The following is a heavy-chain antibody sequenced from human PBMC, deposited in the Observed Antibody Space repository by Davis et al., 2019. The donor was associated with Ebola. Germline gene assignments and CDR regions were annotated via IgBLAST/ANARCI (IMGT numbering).Heavy chain of an antibody. D-gene: IGHD6-19*01. CDR2: INHSGST. CDR1: GEPFSGYS. Sequence: SETLSLTCAVYGEPFSGYSWSWIRQPPGEGLEWIGEINHSGSTNYNPSLKSRVTISLATSKKQFSLKLTSVTAADTAVYYCARLGLQWLVVPTPFDPWGQGTLVTVSS. V-gene: IGHV4-34*01. J-gene: IGHJ5*02. CDR3: ARLGLQWLVVPTPFDP.